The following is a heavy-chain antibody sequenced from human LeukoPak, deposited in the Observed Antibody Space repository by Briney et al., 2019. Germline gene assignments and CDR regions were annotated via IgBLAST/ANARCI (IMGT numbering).Heavy chain of an antibody. CDR1: GGTFSSYA. CDR3: ARESRIAAAGLDP. Sequence: GASVKVSCKASGGTFSSYAISWVRQAPGQGLEWMGGIIPIFGTANYAQKFQGRVTITADESTSTAHMELSSLRSEDTAVYYCARESRIAAAGLDPWAREPWSPSPQ. J-gene: IGHJ5*02. D-gene: IGHD6-13*01. CDR2: IIPIFGTA. V-gene: IGHV1-69*13.